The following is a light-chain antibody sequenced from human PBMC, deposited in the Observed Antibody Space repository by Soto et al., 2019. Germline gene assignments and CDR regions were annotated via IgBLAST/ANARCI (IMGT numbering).Light chain of an antibody. J-gene: IGKJ3*01. CDR2: GAS. CDR1: QSVTRSF. CDR3: HQYGSSPQA. Sequence: EIVLTQSPGTLSLSPGERVTLSSRASQSVTRSFLAWYQQKPGQAPRLLIYGASSRATGIPDRFSGSVSGTDFTLTISRLEPEDFAVYYCHQYGSSPQAFGPGTKVDIK. V-gene: IGKV3-20*01.